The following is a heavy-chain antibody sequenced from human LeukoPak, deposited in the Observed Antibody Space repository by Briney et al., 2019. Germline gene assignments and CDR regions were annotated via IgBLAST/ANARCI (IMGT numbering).Heavy chain of an antibody. D-gene: IGHD3-10*01. J-gene: IGHJ4*02. CDR1: GYTLTELS. CDR2: FDPEDGET. CDR3: ATSGHYYYGSGSYFDY. Sequence: ASVKVSCKVSGYTLTELSMHWVRKAPGKGREWMGGFDPEDGETIYAQKFQGRVTMTEDTSTDTDYLELSSLRSEDTAVYYCATSGHYYYGSGSYFDYWGQGTLVTVSS. V-gene: IGHV1-24*01.